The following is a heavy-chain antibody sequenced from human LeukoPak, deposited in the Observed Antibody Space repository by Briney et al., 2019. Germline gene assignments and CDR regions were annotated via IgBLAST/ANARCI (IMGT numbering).Heavy chain of an antibody. CDR2: IYYSGST. J-gene: IGHJ4*02. V-gene: IGHV4-59*01. Sequence: PSETLSLTCTVSGGSISSYYWSWIRQPPGKGLEWIGYIYYSGSTNYNPSLKSRVTISVDTSKNQFSLKLSSVTAADTAVYYCARVGWRVAAVWGQGTLVTVSS. D-gene: IGHD6-25*01. CDR3: ARVGWRVAAV. CDR1: GGSISSYY.